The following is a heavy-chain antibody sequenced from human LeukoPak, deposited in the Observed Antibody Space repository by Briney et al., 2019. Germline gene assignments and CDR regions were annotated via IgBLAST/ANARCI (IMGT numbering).Heavy chain of an antibody. D-gene: IGHD1-26*01. CDR3: ARSTIYYYFDY. CDR1: GFTFSSYA. V-gene: IGHV3-64*01. J-gene: IGHJ4*02. Sequence: PGRSLRLSCAASGFTFSSYAMHWVRQAPGKGLEYVSAISSNGGSTYYANSVKGRFTISRDNSKNTLYLQMGSLRAEDMAVYYCARSTIYYYFDYWGQGTLVTVSS. CDR2: ISSNGGST.